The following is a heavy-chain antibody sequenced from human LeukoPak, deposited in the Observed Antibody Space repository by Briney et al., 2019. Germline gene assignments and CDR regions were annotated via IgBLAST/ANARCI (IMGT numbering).Heavy chain of an antibody. Sequence: PGGSLRLSCAASGFTFSSYWMSWVRQAPGKGLEWVANIKQDGSQKSYVDSVKGRFTISRDNANNLLYLQMNSLRAEDTAVYYCARESFAARWDWGQETLVTVSS. D-gene: IGHD6-6*01. J-gene: IGHJ4*02. CDR1: GFTFSSYW. V-gene: IGHV3-7*01. CDR3: ARESFAARWD. CDR2: IKQDGSQK.